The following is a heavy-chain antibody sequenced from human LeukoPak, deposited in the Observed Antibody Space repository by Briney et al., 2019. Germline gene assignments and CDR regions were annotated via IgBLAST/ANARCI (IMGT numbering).Heavy chain of an antibody. CDR3: ASQGGPYDILTGAYYYYMDV. D-gene: IGHD3-9*01. J-gene: IGHJ6*03. V-gene: IGHV3-21*01. CDR1: GFTFSSYS. Sequence: SGGSLRLSCAASGFTFSSYSMNWVRQAPGKGLEWVSSISSSSSYIYYADSVKGRFTISRDNAKNSLYLQMNSLRAEDTAVYYCASQGGPYDILTGAYYYYMDVWGKGTTVTISS. CDR2: ISSSSSYI.